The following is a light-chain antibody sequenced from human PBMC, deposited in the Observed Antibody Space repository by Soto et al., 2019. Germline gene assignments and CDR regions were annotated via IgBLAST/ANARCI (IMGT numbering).Light chain of an antibody. Sequence: EIVMTQSPATLSVSPGERATLSCRASQSVYSNLAWYQQKPGQAPRLLIYDSSTRATVIPARFSGSGSGTEITPTISILQSEDFAFYYCQQYNNWPLTFGGGTKVEIK. J-gene: IGKJ4*01. CDR3: QQYNNWPLT. CDR2: DSS. CDR1: QSVYSN. V-gene: IGKV3-15*01.